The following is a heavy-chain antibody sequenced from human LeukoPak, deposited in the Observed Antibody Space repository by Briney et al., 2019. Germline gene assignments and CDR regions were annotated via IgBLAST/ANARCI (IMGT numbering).Heavy chain of an antibody. CDR3: ARVYCSSTSCLSWYFDL. J-gene: IGHJ2*01. D-gene: IGHD2-2*01. CDR2: INPSGGST. CDR1: GYTFTSYY. Sequence: ASVKVSCKASGYTFTSYYMHWVRQAPGQGLEWMGIINPSGGSTSYAQKFQGRVTMTRDMSTSTVYMELSSLRSEDTAVYYCARVYCSSTSCLSWYFDLWGRGTLVTVSS. V-gene: IGHV1-46*01.